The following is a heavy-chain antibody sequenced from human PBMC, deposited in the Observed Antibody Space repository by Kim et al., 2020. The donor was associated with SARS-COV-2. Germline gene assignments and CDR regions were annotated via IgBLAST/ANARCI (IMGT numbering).Heavy chain of an antibody. CDR3: VKDGYDFWSGSVGLGYFDY. Sequence: GGSLRLSCSASGFTFSSYAMHWVRQAPGKGLEYVSAISSNGGSTYYADSVKGRFTISRDNSKNTLYLQMSSLRAEDTAVYYCVKDGYDFWSGSVGLGYFDYWGQGTLVTVSS. D-gene: IGHD3-3*01. CDR2: ISSNGGST. V-gene: IGHV3-64D*09. CDR1: GFTFSSYA. J-gene: IGHJ4*02.